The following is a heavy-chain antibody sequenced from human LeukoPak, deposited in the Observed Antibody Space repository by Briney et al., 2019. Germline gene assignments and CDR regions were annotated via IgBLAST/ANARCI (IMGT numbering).Heavy chain of an antibody. D-gene: IGHD3-10*01. CDR1: GGSISGSSSY. J-gene: IGHJ5*02. CDR3: ARESGPRGWFDP. Sequence: PSETLSLTCSVSGGSISGSSSYWGWIRQPPGKGLEWIGSIYYSGSTYDNPALKSRVTISVDTSKNQFSLKLSSVTAADTAVYYCARESGPRGWFDPWGQGTLVTVSS. CDR2: IYYSGST. V-gene: IGHV4-39*07.